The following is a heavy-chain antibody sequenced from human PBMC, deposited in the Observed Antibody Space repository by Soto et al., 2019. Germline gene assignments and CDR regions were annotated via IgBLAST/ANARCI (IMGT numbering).Heavy chain of an antibody. CDR2: VNSDGGSI. CDR1: RFTCNYYW. CDR3: TRGGGGGLFEH. D-gene: IGHD2-21*01. J-gene: IGHJ4*02. V-gene: IGHV3-74*01. Sequence: PGGSLRPSCAASRFTCNYYWMHFGRQAPGKGLVWVARVNSDGGSITYADSVKGRFTISRDNAKSSLFLQMNSLGAEDTAVYYCTRGGGGGLFEHWGQGVLATVS.